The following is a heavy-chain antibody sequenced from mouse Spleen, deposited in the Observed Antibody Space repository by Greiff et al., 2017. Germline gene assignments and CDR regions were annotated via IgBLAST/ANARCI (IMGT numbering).Heavy chain of an antibody. V-gene: IGHV1-80*01. CDR1: GYAFSSYW. CDR3: ARSRYYGNPGGYFDV. CDR2: IYPGDGDT. D-gene: IGHD2-1*01. J-gene: IGHJ1*01. Sequence: SGAELVKPGASVKISCKASGYAFSSYWMNWVKQRPGKGLEWIGQIYPGDGDTNYNGKFKGKATLTADKSSSTAYMQLSSLTSEDSAVYFCARSRYYGNPGGYFDVWGAGTTVTVSS.